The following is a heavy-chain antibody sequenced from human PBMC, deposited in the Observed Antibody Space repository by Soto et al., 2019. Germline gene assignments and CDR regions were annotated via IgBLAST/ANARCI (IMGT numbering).Heavy chain of an antibody. CDR3: ARDRTPNHMAV. J-gene: IGHJ6*03. V-gene: IGHV3-7*01. CDR1: GFNFGYYW. CDR2: INEDGTEK. Sequence: GGSLRLSCTASGFNFGYYWMSWVRQAPGKGLEWVANINEDGTEKYYVDSMRGRFTISRDNAKNSLYLQMNSLGAEDSTIYYCARDRTPNHMAVWGKGTTVTVSS.